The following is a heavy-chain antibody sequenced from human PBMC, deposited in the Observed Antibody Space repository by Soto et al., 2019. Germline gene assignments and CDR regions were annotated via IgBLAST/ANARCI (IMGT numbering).Heavy chain of an antibody. D-gene: IGHD4-17*01. Sequence: QVQLQESGPGLVKPSQTLSLTCTVSGASITSGGYYWSWIRQRPGQGLEWIGYIYCDGTTYYNPSLNRRVIISADPSRKHFSLSLAFVTAADTAVYYCASRTTVTTFDYWGQGTLVTVSS. CDR3: ASRTTVTTFDY. V-gene: IGHV4-31*03. CDR2: IYCDGTT. J-gene: IGHJ4*02. CDR1: GASITSGGYY.